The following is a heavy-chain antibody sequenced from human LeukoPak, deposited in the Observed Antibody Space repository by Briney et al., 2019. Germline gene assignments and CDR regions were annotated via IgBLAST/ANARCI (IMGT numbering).Heavy chain of an antibody. D-gene: IGHD3-10*01. CDR2: ISAYNGNT. J-gene: IGHJ4*02. CDR3: AAFDNGSGSYYNLVAYFDY. Sequence: ASVKVSCKASGYTFTSYGISWVRQAPGQGLEWMGWISAYNGNTNYAQKLQGRVTMTTDTSTSTAYMELRSLRSDDTAVYYCAAFDNGSGSYYNLVAYFDYWGQGTLVTVSS. CDR1: GYTFTSYG. V-gene: IGHV1-18*01.